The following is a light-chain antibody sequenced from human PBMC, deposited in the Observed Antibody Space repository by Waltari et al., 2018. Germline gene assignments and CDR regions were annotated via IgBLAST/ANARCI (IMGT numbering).Light chain of an antibody. V-gene: IGKV4-1*01. CDR1: QSVLYSSNNKNY. CDR3: QEYYGTPPDT. Sequence: DIVMTQSPDSLAVSLGERATINCKSSQSVLYSSNNKNYLAWYQQKPGQPPKLLISWASTRESGVPYRFSGSWSGTDFTLTISSLQAEDVAVYYCQEYYGTPPDTFGQGTKLEIK. CDR2: WAS. J-gene: IGKJ2*01.